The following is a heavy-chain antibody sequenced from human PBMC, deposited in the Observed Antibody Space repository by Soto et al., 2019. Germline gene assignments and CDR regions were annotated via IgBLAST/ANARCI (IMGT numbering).Heavy chain of an antibody. Sequence: HPGGSLRLSCAASGFTFSSYAMSWVRQAPGKGLEWVSAISGSGGSTYYADSVKGRFTISRDNSKNTLYLQMNSLRAEDTAVYYCAKEEVAATLYYYYYYMDVWGKGTTVTVSS. V-gene: IGHV3-23*01. CDR3: AKEEVAATLYYYYYYMDV. CDR1: GFTFSSYA. CDR2: ISGSGGST. D-gene: IGHD2-15*01. J-gene: IGHJ6*03.